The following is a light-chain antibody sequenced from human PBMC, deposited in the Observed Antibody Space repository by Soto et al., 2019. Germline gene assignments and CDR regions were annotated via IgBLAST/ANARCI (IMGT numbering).Light chain of an antibody. J-gene: IGKJ4*01. CDR3: QRYGSSVT. CDR1: QSLGSSQ. Sequence: EIVLTQXPXTLSLSPGERATLSCRASQSLGSSQLAWYQQPPGQAPRLLIYGASSRATGIPDRFXXXXXXXXXXLTISRLEPEDFAVYYCQRYGSSVTFGGRTKVEIK. V-gene: IGKV3-20*01. CDR2: GAS.